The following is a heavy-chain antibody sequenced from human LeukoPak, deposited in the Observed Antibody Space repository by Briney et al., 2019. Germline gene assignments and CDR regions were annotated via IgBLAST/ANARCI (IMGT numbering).Heavy chain of an antibody. V-gene: IGHV1-2*04. CDR3: AREANRGAAAGSVDY. Sequence: ASVKVSCKASGYTFTGYYMHWVRQAPGQGLEWMGWINPNSGGTNYAQKFQGWVTMTRDTSISTAYMELSRLRSDDTAVYYCAREANRGAAAGSVDYWGQGTLVTVSS. CDR2: INPNSGGT. CDR1: GYTFTGYY. D-gene: IGHD6-13*01. J-gene: IGHJ4*02.